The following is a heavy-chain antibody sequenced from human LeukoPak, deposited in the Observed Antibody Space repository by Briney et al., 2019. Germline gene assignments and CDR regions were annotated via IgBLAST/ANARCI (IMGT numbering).Heavy chain of an antibody. D-gene: IGHD6-13*01. V-gene: IGHV4-59*08. CDR3: ARHGSSWYEKDYFDY. CDR1: GGSISSYY. Sequence: PSETLSLTCTVSGGSISSYYWSWIRQPPGKGLEWIGYIYCSGSTNYNPSLKSRVTISVDTSKNQFSLKLSSVTAADTAVYYCARHGSSWYEKDYFDYWGQGTLVTVSS. CDR2: IYCSGST. J-gene: IGHJ4*02.